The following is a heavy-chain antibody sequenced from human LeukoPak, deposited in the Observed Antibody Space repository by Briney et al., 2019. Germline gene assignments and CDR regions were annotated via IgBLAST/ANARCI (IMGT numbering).Heavy chain of an antibody. Sequence: GGSLRLSCAASGLTVSSNYMSWVRQAPGKGLEWVSVIYSGGSTYYADSVKGRFTISRDNSKNTLYLQMNSLRAEDTAVYYCARAMVRGVSIFDYWGQGTLVTVSS. D-gene: IGHD3-10*01. CDR1: GLTVSSNY. V-gene: IGHV3-66*01. CDR3: ARAMVRGVSIFDY. CDR2: IYSGGST. J-gene: IGHJ4*02.